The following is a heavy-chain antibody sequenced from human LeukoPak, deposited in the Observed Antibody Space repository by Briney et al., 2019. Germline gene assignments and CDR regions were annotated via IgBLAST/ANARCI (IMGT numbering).Heavy chain of an antibody. D-gene: IGHD6-19*01. CDR3: ARAAVAGTDYYYGMDV. J-gene: IGHJ6*02. Sequence: SETLSLTCIVSGGSISNYHWSWIRQPPGKGLEWIGYIYYSGSTNYNPSLKSRVTISVDTSKDQFSLKLSSVTAADTAVYYCARAAVAGTDYYYGMDVWGQGTTVTVSS. CDR2: IYYSGST. CDR1: GGSISNYH. V-gene: IGHV4-59*01.